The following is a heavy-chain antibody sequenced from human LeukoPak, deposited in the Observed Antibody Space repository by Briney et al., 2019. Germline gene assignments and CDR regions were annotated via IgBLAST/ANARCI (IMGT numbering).Heavy chain of an antibody. CDR2: ISGSGGST. CDR3: AKASTDILTGYYPDY. J-gene: IGHJ4*02. CDR1: GFTFSSYA. V-gene: IGHV3-23*01. Sequence: GGSLRLSCAASGFTFSSYAMSWVRQAPGKGLEWVSAISGSGGSTYYADSVKGRFTISRDNSKNTLYLQMNSLRAEDMAVYYCAKASTDILTGYYPDYWGQGTLVTVSS. D-gene: IGHD3-9*01.